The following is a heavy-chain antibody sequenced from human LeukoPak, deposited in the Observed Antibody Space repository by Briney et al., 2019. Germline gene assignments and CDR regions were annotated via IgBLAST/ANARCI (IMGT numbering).Heavy chain of an antibody. J-gene: IGHJ4*02. CDR2: FYNSGST. Sequence: PSETLSLTCTFSGGSISSRNYYWGWIRQPPGKGLEWIGSFYNSGSTYYNPSLKSRVTISVDTSKSQFSLKLSSVTAADTAVYYCARVGMEAVAGQIDYWGQGTLVTVSS. V-gene: IGHV4-39*07. CDR3: ARVGMEAVAGQIDY. D-gene: IGHD6-19*01. CDR1: GGSISSRNYY.